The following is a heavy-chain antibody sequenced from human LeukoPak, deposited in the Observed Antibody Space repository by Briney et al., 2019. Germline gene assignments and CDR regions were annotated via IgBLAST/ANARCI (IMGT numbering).Heavy chain of an antibody. J-gene: IGHJ4*02. Sequence: GASVTVSCKASGYTFTSYDINWVRQATGQGLEWMGWMNPNSGSTGYAQKFQGRATITRNTSISTAYMELSGLRSEDTAVYYCARGRSTVYPSYLEFWGQGTLVTVSS. CDR1: GYTFTSYD. V-gene: IGHV1-8*03. CDR3: ARGRSTVYPSYLEF. CDR2: MNPNSGST. D-gene: IGHD5/OR15-5a*01.